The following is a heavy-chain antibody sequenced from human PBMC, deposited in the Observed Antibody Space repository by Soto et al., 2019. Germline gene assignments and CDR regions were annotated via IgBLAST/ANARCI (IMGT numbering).Heavy chain of an antibody. CDR2: VYSSGRT. CDR1: GDSVSTTTYY. V-gene: IGHV4-39*01. D-gene: IGHD2-15*01. J-gene: IGHJ6*02. CDR3: ARQMFIGGMDV. Sequence: TLSLTCSVSGDSVSTTTYYWGWIRQAPGKGLEWIGTVYSSGRTYYNPSLSSRVTISADTSRLHFSLKLISVTAADTAVYHCARQMFIGGMDVWGQGTTVTVSS.